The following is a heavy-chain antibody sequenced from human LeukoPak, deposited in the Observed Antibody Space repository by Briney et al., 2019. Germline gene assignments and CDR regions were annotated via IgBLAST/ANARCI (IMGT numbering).Heavy chain of an antibody. V-gene: IGHV1-8*03. J-gene: IGHJ4*02. CDR3: ARDETAAAGKGYYFDY. CDR1: GYTFTSYD. Sequence: GASVKVSCKASGYTFTSYDINWVRQATGQGLEWMGWMNPNSGNTGYAQKFQGRVTITRNTSISTAYMELSSLRAEDTAVYYCARDETAAAGKGYYFDYWGQGTLVTVSS. CDR2: MNPNSGNT. D-gene: IGHD6-13*01.